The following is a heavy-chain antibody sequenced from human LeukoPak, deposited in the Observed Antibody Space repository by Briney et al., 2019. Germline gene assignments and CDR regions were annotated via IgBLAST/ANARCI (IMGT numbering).Heavy chain of an antibody. V-gene: IGHV4-39*07. CDR3: ARGYDSSGYYYSPIDY. D-gene: IGHD3-22*01. CDR1: GGSISSSSYY. CDR2: IYYSGST. J-gene: IGHJ4*02. Sequence: SETLSLTCTVSGGSISSSSYYWGWIRQPPGKGLEWIGSIYYSGSTYYNPSLKSRVTISVDTSKNQFSLKLSSVTAADTAVYYCARGYDSSGYYYSPIDYWGQGTLVTVSS.